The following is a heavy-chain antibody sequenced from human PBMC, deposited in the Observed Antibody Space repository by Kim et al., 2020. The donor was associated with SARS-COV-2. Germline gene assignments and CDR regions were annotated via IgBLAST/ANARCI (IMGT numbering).Heavy chain of an antibody. J-gene: IGHJ4*02. D-gene: IGHD5-12*01. CDR3: ARGPIRDGYKSRTRSDFDY. CDR1: GGSISSGGYY. V-gene: IGHV4-31*03. Sequence: SETLSLTCTVSGGSISSGGYYWIWIRQHPGKGLEWIGYIYYSGSTYYNPSLKSRVTISVDTSKNQLSVKLNSVTAADTAVYYCARGPIRDGYKSRTRSDFDYWGQGTLVTGSS. CDR2: IYYSGST.